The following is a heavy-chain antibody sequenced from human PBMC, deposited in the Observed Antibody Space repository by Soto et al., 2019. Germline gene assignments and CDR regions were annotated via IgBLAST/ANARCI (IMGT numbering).Heavy chain of an antibody. V-gene: IGHV3-7*01. CDR1: GFIFRTYW. CDR2: IQQDGSEK. J-gene: IGHJ5*02. Sequence: PGGSLRLSCAASGFIFRTYWMSWVRQAPGKGLEWVANIQQDGSEKYYVDSVKGRFTISRDNAKNSLYLQMNSLRAEDTAVYYCAGPKLGYCSGGSCYALGRFDPWGQGTLVTVSS. CDR3: AGPKLGYCSGGSCYALGRFDP. D-gene: IGHD2-15*01.